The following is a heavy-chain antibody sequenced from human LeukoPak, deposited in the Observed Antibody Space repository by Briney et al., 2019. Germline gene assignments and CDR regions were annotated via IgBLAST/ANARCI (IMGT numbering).Heavy chain of an antibody. Sequence: ASVKVSCKASGGTFSSYAISWVRQAPGQGLEWVGGIIPIFGTANYAQKFQGRVTITADESTSTAYMELSSLRSEDTAVYYCARGYCSSTSCYEGWFDPWGQGTLVTASS. D-gene: IGHD2-2*01. J-gene: IGHJ5*02. V-gene: IGHV1-69*01. CDR2: IIPIFGTA. CDR3: ARGYCSSTSCYEGWFDP. CDR1: GGTFSSYA.